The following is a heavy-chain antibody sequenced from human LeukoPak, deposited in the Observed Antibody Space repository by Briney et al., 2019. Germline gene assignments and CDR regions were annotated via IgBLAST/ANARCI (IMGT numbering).Heavy chain of an antibody. CDR3: ANLRAGY. J-gene: IGHJ4*02. Sequence: GGSLRLSCAASGFIFSSYPMSWVRQAPGKGLEWVLDISGSAGSGSAGSTYYAVSVKGRFTISRDNSKNTVYLQMNSLRAEDTAVYYCANLRAGYWGLGTLVTVSP. D-gene: IGHD5-12*01. CDR1: GFIFSSYP. CDR2: ISGSAGSGSAGST. V-gene: IGHV3-23*01.